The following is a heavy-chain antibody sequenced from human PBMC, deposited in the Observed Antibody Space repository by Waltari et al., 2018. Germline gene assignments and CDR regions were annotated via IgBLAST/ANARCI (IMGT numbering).Heavy chain of an antibody. Sequence: QVQLVQSGAEVKKPGASVKVSCTASGYTFTGYYMHWVRQAPGQGLEWMGWINPNSGGTNYAQKFQGRVTMTRDTSISTAYMELSRLRSDDTAVYYCARGCPRIAARSQNWFDPWGQGTLVTVSS. CDR2: INPNSGGT. V-gene: IGHV1-2*02. CDR1: GYTFTGYY. D-gene: IGHD6-6*01. J-gene: IGHJ5*02. CDR3: ARGCPRIAARSQNWFDP.